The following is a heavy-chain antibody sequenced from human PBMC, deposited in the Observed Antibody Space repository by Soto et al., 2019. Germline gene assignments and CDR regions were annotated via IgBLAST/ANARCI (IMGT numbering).Heavy chain of an antibody. J-gene: IGHJ6*02. CDR2: IDWDDDK. CDR3: PRIMLTVTTYYGMDV. CDR1: GFSLSTSGMC. V-gene: IGHV2-70*01. Sequence: GSGPTLVNPTQTLTLTCTFSGFSLSTSGMCVSWIRQPPGKALEWLALIDWDDDKYYSTSLKTRLTISKDTSKNQVVLTMTNMDPVDTATYYCPRIMLTVTTYYGMDVWGQGTTVTVSS. D-gene: IGHD4-17*01.